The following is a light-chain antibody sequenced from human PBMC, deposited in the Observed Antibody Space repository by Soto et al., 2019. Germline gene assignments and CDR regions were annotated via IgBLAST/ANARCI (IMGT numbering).Light chain of an antibody. CDR2: DAS. CDR3: QQYNSYPLT. CDR1: QSISWW. V-gene: IGKV1-5*01. Sequence: DIQMTQPPSTLSASVGDRVTITCRASQSISWWLAWYQQKPGKAPKVLIYDASSLESGVPSRFSGSGSGTEFTFTISSLQPDDFATYYCQQYNSYPLTFGGGTKVDIK. J-gene: IGKJ4*01.